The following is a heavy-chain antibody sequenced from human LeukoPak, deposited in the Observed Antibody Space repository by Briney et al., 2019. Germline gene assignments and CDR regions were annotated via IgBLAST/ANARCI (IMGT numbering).Heavy chain of an antibody. D-gene: IGHD5-12*01. CDR2: ISANNGNT. CDR3: ARGDSGYDFAPFDY. V-gene: IGHV1-18*01. Sequence: ASVKVSYKASGYTFTSYSINWARQAPGQGLEWMGWISANNGNTNYAQKLQGRVTMTTDTSTSTAYMELRSLRSDDTAVYYCARGDSGYDFAPFDYWGQGTLVTVSS. CDR1: GYTFTSYS. J-gene: IGHJ4*02.